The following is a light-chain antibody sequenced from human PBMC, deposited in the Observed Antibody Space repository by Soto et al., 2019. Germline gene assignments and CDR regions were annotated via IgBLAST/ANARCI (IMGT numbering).Light chain of an antibody. CDR3: QQDYDIPHT. J-gene: IGKJ2*01. Sequence: DIQVTQSPSSLSTSIGDKVTITCRASQSIGHFLNWYQQKPGKAPNLIIYATSTLRSGVPSRFTGSGSGTDFTLTLTNLQPHDFADYFCQQDYDIPHTFGQGTSLEI. V-gene: IGKV1-39*01. CDR1: QSIGHF. CDR2: ATS.